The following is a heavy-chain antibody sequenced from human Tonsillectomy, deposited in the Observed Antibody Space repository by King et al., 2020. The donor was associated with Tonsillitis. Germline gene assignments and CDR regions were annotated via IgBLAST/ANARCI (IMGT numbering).Heavy chain of an antibody. CDR3: AKRFGANSGAFDY. V-gene: IGHV3-23*04. CDR1: GFTFSSYA. CDR2: ISNIYDIT. Sequence: VQLVESGGGLVQPGESLRLSCAASGFTFSSYAMSWVRQAPGKGLEFVSGISNIYDITYYTDSVKGRFTISRDISKNTLYLLMTSLRAEDTAVYYCAKRFGANSGAFDYWGQGTLVSVSS. J-gene: IGHJ4*02. D-gene: IGHD4/OR15-4a*01.